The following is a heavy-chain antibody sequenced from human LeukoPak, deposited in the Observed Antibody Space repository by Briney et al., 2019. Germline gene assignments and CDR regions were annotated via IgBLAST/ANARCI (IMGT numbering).Heavy chain of an antibody. CDR3: ARGTYDSSGYYVDY. D-gene: IGHD3-22*01. Sequence: PSETLSLTCAVYGGSSSGYYWSWIRQPPGKGLEWIGEINHSGSTNYNPSLKSRVTVSVDTSKNQFSLKLSSVTAADTAVYYCARGTYDSSGYYVDYWGQGTLVTVSS. V-gene: IGHV4-34*01. J-gene: IGHJ4*02. CDR1: GGSSSGYY. CDR2: INHSGST.